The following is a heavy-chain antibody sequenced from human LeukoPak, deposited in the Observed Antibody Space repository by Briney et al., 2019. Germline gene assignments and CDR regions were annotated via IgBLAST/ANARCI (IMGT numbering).Heavy chain of an antibody. CDR1: GGSISSSSYY. CDR3: ARGDSSGYYLAR. D-gene: IGHD3-22*01. CDR2: IYYSGST. J-gene: IGHJ4*02. V-gene: IGHV4-39*01. Sequence: SETLSLTCTVSGGSISSSSYYWGWIRQPPGKGLEWIGSIYYSGSTYYNPSLKSRVTISVDTSKNQFSLKLSSVTAADTAVYYCARGDSSGYYLARWGQGTLVTVSS.